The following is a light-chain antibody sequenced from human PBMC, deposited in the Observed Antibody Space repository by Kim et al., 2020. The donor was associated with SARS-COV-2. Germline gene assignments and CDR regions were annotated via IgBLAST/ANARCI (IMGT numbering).Light chain of an antibody. CDR3: CSYVGSRIFAV. CDR2: EVS. V-gene: IGLV2-23*02. J-gene: IGLJ2*01. CDR1: SSDVGSYNL. Sequence: QSALTQPASVSGSPGQSITISCTGSSSDVGSYNLVSWYQQHPGKAPKLVIYEVSERPSGVSNRFTGSKSGNTASLTISGLQAEDEADYYCCSYVGSRIFAVFGGGTKLTVL.